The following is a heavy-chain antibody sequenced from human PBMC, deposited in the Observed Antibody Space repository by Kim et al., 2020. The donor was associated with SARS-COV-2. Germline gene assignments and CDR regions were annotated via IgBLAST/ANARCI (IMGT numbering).Heavy chain of an antibody. V-gene: IGHV7-4-1*02. J-gene: IGHJ5*02. CDR3: ARVRRLPMVNWFDP. D-gene: IGHD2-8*01. Sequence: AQGFTGRFVFSLDTSVSTAYLQISSLKAEDTAVYYCARVRRLPMVNWFDPWGQGTLVTVSS.